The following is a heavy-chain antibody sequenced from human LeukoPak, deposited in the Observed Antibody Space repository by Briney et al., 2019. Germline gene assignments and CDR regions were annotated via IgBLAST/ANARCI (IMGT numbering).Heavy chain of an antibody. CDR1: GGSISSTTSY. CDR3: ARRLAVTGSPAFDI. CDR2: IYFSGNT. D-gene: IGHD6-19*01. J-gene: IGHJ3*02. V-gene: IGHV4-39*01. Sequence: KSSETLSLTCTVSGGSISSTTSYWGWIRQPPGKGLEWIGSIYFSGNTYYNPSLKSRITISVDTSKNQFSLKLSSVTAADTAVYYCARRLAVTGSPAFDIWGQGTMVTVSS.